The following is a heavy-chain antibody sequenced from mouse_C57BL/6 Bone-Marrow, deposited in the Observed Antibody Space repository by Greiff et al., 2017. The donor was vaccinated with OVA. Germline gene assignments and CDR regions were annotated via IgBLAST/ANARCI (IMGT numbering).Heavy chain of an antibody. D-gene: IGHD2-2*01. J-gene: IGHJ2*01. CDR3: ARSGGYDEGFDY. CDR1: GYTFTSYT. Sequence: QVQLKESGAELARPGASVKMSCKASGYTFTSYTMRWVKQRPGQGLEWIGYINPSSGYTKYNQKFKDKATLTADKSSSTAYMQLSSLTSEDSAVYYCARSGGYDEGFDYWGQGTTLTVSS. V-gene: IGHV1-4*01. CDR2: INPSSGYT.